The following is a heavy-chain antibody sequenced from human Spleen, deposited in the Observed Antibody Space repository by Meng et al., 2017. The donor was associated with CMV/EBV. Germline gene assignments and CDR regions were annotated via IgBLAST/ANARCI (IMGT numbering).Heavy chain of an antibody. CDR1: GFSLSNARMG. Sequence: SGFSLSNARMGVSWIRQPPGKALEWLAHIFSNDEKSYSTSLKSRLTISKDTSKSQVVLTMTNMDPVDTATYYCARIRAPKEAGGFDPWGQGTLVTVSS. CDR2: IFSNDEK. V-gene: IGHV2-26*01. CDR3: ARIRAPKEAGGFDP. J-gene: IGHJ5*02.